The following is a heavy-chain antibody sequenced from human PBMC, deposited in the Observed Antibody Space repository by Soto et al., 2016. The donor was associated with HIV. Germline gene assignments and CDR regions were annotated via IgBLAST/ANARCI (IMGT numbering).Heavy chain of an antibody. CDR2: IKSETDGGTS. CDR3: TTAFQYSYDTSGYYF. CDR1: GFTFNNAW. D-gene: IGHD3-22*01. V-gene: IGHV3-15*01. Sequence: EVQLVQSGGGLVKPGGSLRLSCAASGFTFNNAWMSWVRQAPGKGLEWVGRIKSETDGGTSDYAAPVKGRFTISRDDSKDTLYLQMDSLKTEDTAVYYCTTAFQYSYDTSGYYFWGQGTLVTVSS. J-gene: IGHJ4*02.